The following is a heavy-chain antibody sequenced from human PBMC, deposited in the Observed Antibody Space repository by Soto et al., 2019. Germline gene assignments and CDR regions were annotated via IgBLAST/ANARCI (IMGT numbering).Heavy chain of an antibody. D-gene: IGHD3-10*01. Sequence: QVQLVQSGAEVKKPGASVKVSCNASGYTFTSYGISWVRQAPGQGLEWMGWISAYNGNTNYAQKLQGRVTMTTDTSTSTAYMELRSLRSDDTAVYYCARAEVLLWFGELKFNWFDPWGQGTLVTVSS. CDR1: GYTFTSYG. J-gene: IGHJ5*02. CDR3: ARAEVLLWFGELKFNWFDP. V-gene: IGHV1-18*01. CDR2: ISAYNGNT.